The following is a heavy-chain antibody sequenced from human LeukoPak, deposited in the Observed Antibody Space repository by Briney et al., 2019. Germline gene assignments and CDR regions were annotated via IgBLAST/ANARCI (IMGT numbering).Heavy chain of an antibody. CDR3: AGEGEYGQSYS. V-gene: IGHV4-30-2*01. Sequence: SQTLSLTCAVSGDSISYESYYWNWIRQAPGKGPEWIGNIYRGRTRLNPSYTSRVAISVDMSKSQVSLSLTSVPAADTAIYYCAGEGEYGQSYSWGQGVLVVVSA. CDR2: IYRGRT. D-gene: IGHD4-17*01. CDR1: GDSISYESYY. J-gene: IGHJ5*02.